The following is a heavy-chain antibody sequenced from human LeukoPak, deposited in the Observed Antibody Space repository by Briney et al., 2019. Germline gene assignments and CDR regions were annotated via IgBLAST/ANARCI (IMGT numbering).Heavy chain of an antibody. D-gene: IGHD2-21*02. J-gene: IGHJ4*02. CDR2: VSSSGSTI. V-gene: IGHV3-48*03. Sequence: QPGGSLRLSCAASGFTFSSYEMNWVRQAPGKGLEWVSYVSSSGSTIYYADSVKGRFTISRDNAKNSLYLKMNSLRAEDTAVYYCASDRGCGGDCPYYFDYWGPGTLVTVSS. CDR3: ASDRGCGGDCPYYFDY. CDR1: GFTFSSYE.